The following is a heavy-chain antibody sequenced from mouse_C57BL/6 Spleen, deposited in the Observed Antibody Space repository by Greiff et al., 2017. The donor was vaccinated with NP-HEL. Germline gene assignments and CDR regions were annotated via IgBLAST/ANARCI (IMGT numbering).Heavy chain of an antibody. Sequence: EVQLQQSGAELVKPGASVKLSCTASGFNIKDYYMHWVKQRTEQGLEWIGKIDPEDGETKYAPKFQGKATMTADTSSNTAYLQLRSLTSEDTAVYYWARATTVKDYFDYWGQGTTLTVSS. CDR1: GFNIKDYY. CDR2: IDPEDGET. J-gene: IGHJ2*01. V-gene: IGHV14-2*01. D-gene: IGHD1-1*01. CDR3: ARATTVKDYFDY.